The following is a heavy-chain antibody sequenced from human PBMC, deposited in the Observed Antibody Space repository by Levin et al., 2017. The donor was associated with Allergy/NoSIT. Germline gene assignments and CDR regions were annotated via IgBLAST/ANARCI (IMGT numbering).Heavy chain of an antibody. CDR1: GFIFPNYF. CDR2: ISAGGDDET. V-gene: IGHV3-23*01. J-gene: IGHJ3*01. D-gene: IGHD6-19*01. CDR3: ARAPSTGWFDDAFDL. Sequence: GGSLRLSCAASGFIFPNYFMIWVRQAPGKGLEWVSSISAGGDDETHYADSVKARFTISRVNSKNSLSLQMNSLRDDDTAIYYCARAPSTGWFDDAFDLWGQGTVVTVSS.